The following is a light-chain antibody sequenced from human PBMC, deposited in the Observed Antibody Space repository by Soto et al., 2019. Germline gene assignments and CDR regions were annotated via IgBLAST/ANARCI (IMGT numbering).Light chain of an antibody. J-gene: IGLJ1*01. CDR2: DVS. Sequence: QSALTQPASVSGSPGQSITISCTGTSSDVGGYNYVSWYQQHPGKAPKLMIYDVSNRPSGVSNRFSGSKSGNKASLTISGLQAEDEADYYCISYTSSSTDVFGTGTKLTVL. CDR1: SSDVGGYNY. CDR3: ISYTSSSTDV. V-gene: IGLV2-14*01.